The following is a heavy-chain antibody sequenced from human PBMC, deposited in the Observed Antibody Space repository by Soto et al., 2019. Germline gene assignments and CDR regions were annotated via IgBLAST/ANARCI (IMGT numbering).Heavy chain of an antibody. CDR2: ISYDGSNK. CDR3: AKTVADKDY. J-gene: IGHJ4*02. V-gene: IGHV3-30*18. D-gene: IGHD6-19*01. Sequence: QVQLVESGGGVVQPGRSLRLSCAASGFTFSSYGMHWVRQAPGKGLEWVAVISYDGSNKYYADSVKGRFTISRDNSKNTLYLQMNSLRAEDTAVYYCAKTVADKDYWGQGTLVTVSS. CDR1: GFTFSSYG.